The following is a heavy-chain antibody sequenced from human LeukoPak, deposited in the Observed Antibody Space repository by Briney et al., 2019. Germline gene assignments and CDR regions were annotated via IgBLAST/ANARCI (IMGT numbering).Heavy chain of an antibody. V-gene: IGHV3-9*01. D-gene: IGHD1-26*01. CDR3: AKASQWELIPYFDY. Sequence: PGRSLRLSCAASGFTFDDYAMHWVRQAPGKGLEWVSGISWNSGSIGYADSVKGRFTISSDNAKNSLYLQMNSLRAEDTALYYCAKASQWELIPYFDYWGQGTLVTVSS. CDR1: GFTFDDYA. CDR2: ISWNSGSI. J-gene: IGHJ4*02.